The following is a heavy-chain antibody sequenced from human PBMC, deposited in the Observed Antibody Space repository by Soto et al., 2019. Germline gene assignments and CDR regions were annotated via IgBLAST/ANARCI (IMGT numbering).Heavy chain of an antibody. CDR3: ARAAYRYGYREDE. Sequence: SETLSLTCTVSGGSISSGDYYWSWIRQPPGKGLEWIGYIYYSGSTYYNPSLKSRVTISVDTSKNQFSLKLSSVTAADTAVYYCARAAYRYGYREDEWGQGTLVTVSS. V-gene: IGHV4-30-4*01. CDR2: IYYSGST. J-gene: IGHJ4*02. D-gene: IGHD5-18*01. CDR1: GGSISSGDYY.